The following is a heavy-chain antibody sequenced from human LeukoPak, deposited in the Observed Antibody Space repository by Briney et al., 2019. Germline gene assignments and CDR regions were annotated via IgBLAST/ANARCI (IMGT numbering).Heavy chain of an antibody. D-gene: IGHD3-9*01. V-gene: IGHV3-7*04. Sequence: GGSLRLSCAASGFTFSSYWMSWVRQAPGKGLEWVANIKQDGSEKYYVDSVKGRFTISRDNAKNSLYLQMNSLSAEDTAVYYCARDTIYYDILTGTGGYFDYWGQGTLVTVSS. CDR3: ARDTIYYDILTGTGGYFDY. CDR1: GFTFSSYW. J-gene: IGHJ4*02. CDR2: IKQDGSEK.